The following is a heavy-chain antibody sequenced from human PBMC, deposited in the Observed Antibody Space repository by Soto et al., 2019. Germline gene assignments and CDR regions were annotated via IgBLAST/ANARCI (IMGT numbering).Heavy chain of an antibody. Sequence: SETLSLTCTVSGGSISSSSYYWGWIRQPPGKGLEWIGSIYYSGSTYYNPSLKSRVTISVDTSKNQFSLKLSSVIAADTAVYYCARHVYYGSGSYHATDYWGQGTLVTVSS. CDR3: ARHVYYGSGSYHATDY. J-gene: IGHJ4*02. V-gene: IGHV4-39*01. CDR1: GGSISSSSYY. D-gene: IGHD3-10*01. CDR2: IYYSGST.